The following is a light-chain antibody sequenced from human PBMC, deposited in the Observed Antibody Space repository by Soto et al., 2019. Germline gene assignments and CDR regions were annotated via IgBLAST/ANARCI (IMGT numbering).Light chain of an antibody. V-gene: IGLV2-23*01. CDR3: CSYAGSSTYLV. CDR1: SSDVGTYKL. J-gene: IGLJ2*01. CDR2: EGS. Sequence: QSALTQPASVSGSPGQSITISCTGTSSDVGTYKLVSWYRQHPGKAPKLMIYEGSKRPSGVSNRFSGSTSANTASLTISGLQAEDEADYYCCSYAGSSTYLVFGGGTKVTVL.